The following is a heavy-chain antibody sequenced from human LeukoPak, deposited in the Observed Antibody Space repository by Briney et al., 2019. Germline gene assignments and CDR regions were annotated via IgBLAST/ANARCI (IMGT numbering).Heavy chain of an antibody. D-gene: IGHD6-13*01. J-gene: IGHJ4*02. CDR3: ARDRMASAAGTWGFDY. V-gene: IGHV1-69*05. CDR1: GGTFSSYA. Sequence: ASVKVSCKASGGTFSSYAISWVRQAPGQGLEWMGGIIPIFGTANYAQKFQGRVTITTDESTSTAYMELSSLRSEDTAVYYCARDRMASAAGTWGFDYWGQGTLVTVSS. CDR2: IIPIFGTA.